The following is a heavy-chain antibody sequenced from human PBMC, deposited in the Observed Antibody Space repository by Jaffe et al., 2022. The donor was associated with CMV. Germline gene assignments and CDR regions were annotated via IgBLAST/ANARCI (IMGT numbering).Heavy chain of an antibody. CDR1: GYSFTGSY. CDR3: AREDRSMVRGILTLLLDG. CDR2: MNPNSDGI. J-gene: IGHJ4*02. Sequence: QVHLVQSGAEVKKPGASVKVSCKASGYSFTGSYIHWVRQAPGQGLEWIGWMNPNSDGIKYAQKFQGRVTLTRDTSINTAYMELTSLTSDDTAMYFCAREDRSMVRGILTLLLDGWGQGTLVAVSS. V-gene: IGHV1-2*02. D-gene: IGHD3-10*01.